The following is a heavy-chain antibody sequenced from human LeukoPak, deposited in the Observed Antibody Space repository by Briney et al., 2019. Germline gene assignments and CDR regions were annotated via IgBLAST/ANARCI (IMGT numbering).Heavy chain of an antibody. V-gene: IGHV3-21*01. CDR1: GFTFCTYS. CDR2: ISRSSSYK. D-gene: IGHD6-19*01. CDR3: ARDGRGAVAGFDY. J-gene: IGHJ4*02. Sequence: GGSLRLSCAASGFTFCTYSLNCVRQAPGKGLEWVSSISRSSSYKYYADSVKGRFTISRDNSKNSLYLQMSSLRAEDMAVYYCARDGRGAVAGFDYWGQGTLVTVSS.